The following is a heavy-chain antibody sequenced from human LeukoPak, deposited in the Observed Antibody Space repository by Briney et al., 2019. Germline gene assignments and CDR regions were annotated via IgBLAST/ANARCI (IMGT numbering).Heavy chain of an antibody. CDR2: INQDGSEK. Sequence: SGGSLRLSCAASGFTFSSYWMTWVRQAPGKGLEWVANINQDGSEKYYVDSVKGRFTISRDNAKNSLYLQMNSLRAEDTAVYYCARDYDPGVTIFGVVINRAPQAIDYWGQGTLVTVSS. J-gene: IGHJ4*02. CDR1: GFTFSSYW. V-gene: IGHV3-7*01. CDR3: ARDYDPGVTIFGVVINRAPQAIDY. D-gene: IGHD3-3*01.